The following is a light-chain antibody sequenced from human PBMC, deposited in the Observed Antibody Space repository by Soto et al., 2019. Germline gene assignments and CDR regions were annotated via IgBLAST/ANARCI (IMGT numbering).Light chain of an antibody. CDR3: SAYTNANTLT. CDR2: DVN. J-gene: IGLJ2*01. CDR1: SNDIGAYDY. V-gene: IGLV2-14*03. Sequence: QSVLTQPPSVSTAPGQKVTISCTGTSNDIGAYDYVSWYQQVPGKAPKLLIFDVNYRPSEISRRFSGSKSGNSASLTISALQPADEADYYCSAYTNANTLTFGGGTQLTVL.